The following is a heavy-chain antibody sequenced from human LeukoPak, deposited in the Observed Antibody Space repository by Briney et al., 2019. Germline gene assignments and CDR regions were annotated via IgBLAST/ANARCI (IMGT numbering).Heavy chain of an antibody. CDR2: IIQDGSEK. Sequence: GGSLRLSCAASGFTSSNYWMSWVRQAPGKGLEWVANIIQDGSEKNYVDSVKGRFTISRDSAKNSLYLQMNSLRAEDTAVYYCARDTNSSGRRRLGYMDAWGKGTTVNVSS. CDR3: ARDTNSSGRRRLGYMDA. J-gene: IGHJ6*03. CDR1: GFTSSNYW. V-gene: IGHV3-7*01. D-gene: IGHD3-16*01.